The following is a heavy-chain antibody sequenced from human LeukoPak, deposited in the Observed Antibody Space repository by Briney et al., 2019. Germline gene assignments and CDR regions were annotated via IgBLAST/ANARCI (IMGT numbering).Heavy chain of an antibody. D-gene: IGHD3-22*01. V-gene: IGHV4-34*01. CDR2: INHSGST. CDR1: GGSFSGYY. J-gene: IGHJ4*02. Sequence: SETLSLTCAVYGGSFSGYYWSWIRQPPGKGLEWIGEINHSGSTNYNPSLKSRVTISVDTSKNQFSLKLSSVTAADTAVYYCARESRRYYYDSSGYYFNDYWGQGTLVTVSS. CDR3: ARESRRYYYDSSGYYFNDY.